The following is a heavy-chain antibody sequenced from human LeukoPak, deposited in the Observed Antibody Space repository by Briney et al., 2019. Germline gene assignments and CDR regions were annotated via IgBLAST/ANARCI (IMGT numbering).Heavy chain of an antibody. CDR1: GFTLSSYA. J-gene: IGHJ3*02. V-gene: IGHV3-23*01. D-gene: IGHD5-12*01. CDR2: ISGSGGST. Sequence: PGGSLRLSCAASGFTLSSYAMSWVRQAPGKGLEWVSAISGSGGSTYYADSVKGRFTISRDNSKNTLYLQMNSLRAEDTAVYYCAKTGLREIAFDIWGQGTMVTVSS. CDR3: AKTGLREIAFDI.